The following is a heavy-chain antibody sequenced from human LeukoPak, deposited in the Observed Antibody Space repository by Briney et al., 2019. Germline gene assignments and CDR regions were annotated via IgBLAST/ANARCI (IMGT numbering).Heavy chain of an antibody. CDR3: SRDLSPGARERFDY. Sequence: GGSLRLSCTASGFTFRSFSFNWVRQAPGKGLELVSIIWIGSDYKYYADSVRGRFTISRDNAESTCYLQMLSLRGEDTAVSYCSRDLSPGARERFDYWGRGTLVTVSS. CDR1: GFTFRSFS. V-gene: IGHV3-21*01. J-gene: IGHJ4*02. D-gene: IGHD1-26*01. CDR2: IWIGSDYK.